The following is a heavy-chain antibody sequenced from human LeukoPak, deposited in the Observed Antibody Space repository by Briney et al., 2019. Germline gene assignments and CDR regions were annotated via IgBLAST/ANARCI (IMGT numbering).Heavy chain of an antibody. CDR1: GFTFRDYT. D-gene: IGHD3/OR15-3a*01. Sequence: GGSLRLSCAASGFTFRDYTMNWVRQAPGKGLEWVSAISKSGTYIKCADSVKGRFTVSRDNAKNSLFLQMNSLRVEDTAVYYCARQNDLNWFDPWGQGTLVTVSS. CDR3: ARQNDLNWFDP. J-gene: IGHJ5*02. V-gene: IGHV3-21*01. CDR2: ISKSGTYI.